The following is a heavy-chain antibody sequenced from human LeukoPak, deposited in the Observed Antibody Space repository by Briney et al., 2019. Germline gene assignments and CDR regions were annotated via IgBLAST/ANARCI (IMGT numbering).Heavy chain of an antibody. V-gene: IGHV3-74*01. Sequence: RGSLRPTCAASGFTFSSYWMHWVRQAPGKGLVWVSRIKSDGSTNYADSVKGRFTISRDNAKNTVSLQMNSLRAEDTGVYYCARAPSEIGGYYPEYFRHWGQGNLVTVSS. CDR3: ARAPSEIGGYYPEYFRH. CDR1: GFTFSSYW. CDR2: IKSDGST. D-gene: IGHD3-22*01. J-gene: IGHJ1*01.